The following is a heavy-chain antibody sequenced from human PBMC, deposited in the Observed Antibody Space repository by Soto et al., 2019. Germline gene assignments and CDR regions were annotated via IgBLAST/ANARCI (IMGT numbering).Heavy chain of an antibody. Sequence: EVHLLESGGDLVQPGGSLRLSCTASGLTFSTYAMSWVRQAPGKGLEWVSAIGGSGTGGRTYYADSVKGRFTISRDNSKNTVYLQMNSLRADDTAVYSCAKSPGGLDGYNSDYYGMYVWGQGTTVTVSS. V-gene: IGHV3-23*01. CDR1: GLTFSTYA. CDR3: AKSPGGLDGYNSDYYGMYV. J-gene: IGHJ6*02. CDR2: IGGSGTGGRT. D-gene: IGHD5-12*01.